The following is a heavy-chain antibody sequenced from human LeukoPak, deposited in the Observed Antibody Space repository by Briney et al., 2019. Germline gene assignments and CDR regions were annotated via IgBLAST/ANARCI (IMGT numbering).Heavy chain of an antibody. V-gene: IGHV3-7*01. CDR1: GFTFDDYG. D-gene: IGHD2-8*01. CDR3: ARDGVYRSSAPDY. CDR2: IKQDGSEK. J-gene: IGHJ4*02. Sequence: PGGSLRLSCAASGFTFDDYGMSWVRQAPGKGLEWVANIKQDGSEKYYVDSVKGRFTISRDNAKNSLYLQMNSLRAEDTAVYYCARDGVYRSSAPDYWGQGTLVTVSS.